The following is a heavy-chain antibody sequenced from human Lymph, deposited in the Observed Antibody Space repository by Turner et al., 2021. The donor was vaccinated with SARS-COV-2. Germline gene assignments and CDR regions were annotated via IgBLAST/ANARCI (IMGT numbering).Heavy chain of an antibody. CDR1: GYTFTGYY. D-gene: IGHD3-3*01. V-gene: IGHV1-2*02. J-gene: IGHJ6*02. CDR3: ARDVERYNDFWSGYSGGYGLDV. Sequence: QVQLVQSGAEVKKPGASVKVSCKASGYTFTGYYMHWVRQALGQGLGWMGWINPNSGGTNYAQKFQGRVTMTRDTSISTAYMELSRLRSDDTAVYYCARDVERYNDFWSGYSGGYGLDVWGQGTTVTVSS. CDR2: INPNSGGT.